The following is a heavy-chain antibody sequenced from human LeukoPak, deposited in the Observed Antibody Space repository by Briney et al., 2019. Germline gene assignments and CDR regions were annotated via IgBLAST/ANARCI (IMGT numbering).Heavy chain of an antibody. D-gene: IGHD3-10*01. CDR1: GYTFTSYG. J-gene: IGHJ4*02. CDR2: ISAYNGNT. Sequence: ASVKVSCKASGYTFTSYGISWVRQAPGQGLEWMRWISAYNGNTNYAQKLQGRVTMTTDTSTSTAYMELRSLRSDDTAVYYCARAMVRGVIIRGYFDYWGQGTLVTVSS. CDR3: ARAMVRGVIIRGYFDY. V-gene: IGHV1-18*04.